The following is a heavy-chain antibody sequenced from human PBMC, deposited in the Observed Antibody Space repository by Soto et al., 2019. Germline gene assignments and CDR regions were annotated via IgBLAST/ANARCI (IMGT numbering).Heavy chain of an antibody. CDR2: ISGSGGTT. CDR1: GFPFRSCV. D-gene: IGHD2-15*01. CDR3: SIFYDSGGSCWSVDS. J-gene: IGHJ5*01. V-gene: IGHV3-23*01. Sequence: ESLRLSYAASGFPFRSCVMSWVRQAPGTRLEWVSSISGSGGTTYYADSVKGRFTISRDNSKGTLYLQMNSLRADDTAVYFCSIFYDSGGSCWSVDSWGQAPLVTVSS.